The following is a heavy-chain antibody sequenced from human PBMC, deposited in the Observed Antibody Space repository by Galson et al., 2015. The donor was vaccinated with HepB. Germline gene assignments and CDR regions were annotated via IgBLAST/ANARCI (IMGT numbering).Heavy chain of an antibody. V-gene: IGHV4-31*03. D-gene: IGHD4-23*01. CDR3: ARVNGNPPTNWFDR. J-gene: IGHJ5*02. Sequence: TLSLTCTVSGGSISSGGYYWSWIRQHPGKGLEWIGYIYYSGTTYYNPFKSRITISVDTSKNQFSLKLSSVTAADTAVYYCARVNGNPPTNWFDRWGQGTLVTVSS. CDR2: IYYSGTT. CDR1: GGSISSGGYY.